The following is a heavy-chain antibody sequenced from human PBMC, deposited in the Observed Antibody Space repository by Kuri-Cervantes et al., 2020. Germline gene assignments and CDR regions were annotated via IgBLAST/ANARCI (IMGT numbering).Heavy chain of an antibody. V-gene: IGHV3-33*01. D-gene: IGHD5-12*01. J-gene: IGHJ5*02. CDR2: IWYDGSNK. CDR1: GFTFSGHG. CDR3: ARGAYVRPSNWFDP. Sequence: GGSLRLSCAASGFTFSGHGMHWVRQAPGKGLEWVAVIWYDGSNKYYGDSVKGRFTISRDNSKNTLYLQMNSLRAEDTAVYYCARGAYVRPSNWFDPWGQGTRVTVSS.